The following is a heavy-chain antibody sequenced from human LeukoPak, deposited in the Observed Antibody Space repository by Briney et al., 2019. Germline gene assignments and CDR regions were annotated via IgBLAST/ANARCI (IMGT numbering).Heavy chain of an antibody. Sequence: ASVKVSCKASGYTFTGYYMHWVRQAPGQGLEWMGWINPNSGGTNYAQKFQGRVTMTRDTSISTAYMELSGLRSDDTAVYYCARDLLAVAGTARSSWFDPWGQGTLATVSS. V-gene: IGHV1-2*02. D-gene: IGHD6-19*01. J-gene: IGHJ5*02. CDR1: GYTFTGYY. CDR2: INPNSGGT. CDR3: ARDLLAVAGTARSSWFDP.